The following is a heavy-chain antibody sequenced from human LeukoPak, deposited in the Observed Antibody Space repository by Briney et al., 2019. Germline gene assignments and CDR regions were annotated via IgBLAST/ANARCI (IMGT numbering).Heavy chain of an antibody. CDR1: GGSISSGSYY. J-gene: IGHJ4*02. D-gene: IGHD5-24*01. V-gene: IGHV4-61*02. Sequence: SETLSLTCTVSGGSISSGSYYWSWIRQPAGKGLEWIGRIYTSGSTNYNPSLRSRVTISVDTSKNQFSLKLSSVTAADTAVYYCARGQEEMATIVDYWGQGTLVTVSS. CDR3: ARGQEEMATIVDY. CDR2: IYTSGST.